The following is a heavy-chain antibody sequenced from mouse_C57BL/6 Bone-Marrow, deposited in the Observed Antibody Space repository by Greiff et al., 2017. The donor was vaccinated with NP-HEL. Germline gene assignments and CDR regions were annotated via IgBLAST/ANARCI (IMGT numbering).Heavy chain of an antibody. D-gene: IGHD4-1*01. V-gene: IGHV1-62-2*01. CDR1: GYTFTEYT. CDR3: ARHEDMLGRAWFAY. Sequence: VKVVESGAELVKPGASVKLSCKASGYTFTEYTIHWVKQRSGQGLEWIGWFYPGSGSIKYNEKFKDKATLTADKSSSTVYMELSRLTSEDSAVYFCARHEDMLGRAWFAYWGQGTLVTVSA. CDR2: FYPGSGSI. J-gene: IGHJ3*01.